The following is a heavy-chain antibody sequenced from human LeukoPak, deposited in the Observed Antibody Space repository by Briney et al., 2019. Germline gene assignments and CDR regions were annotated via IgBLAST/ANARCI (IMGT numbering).Heavy chain of an antibody. CDR3: AREGWIQLWLGWFDP. CDR2: IYTSGST. D-gene: IGHD5-18*01. J-gene: IGHJ5*02. Sequence: SETLSLTCTVSAGSISSYYWSWIRQPAGKGLEWIGRIYTSGSTNYNPSLKSRVTMSVDTSKNQFSLKLSSVTAADTAVYYCAREGWIQLWLGWFDPWGQGTLVTVSS. CDR1: AGSISSYY. V-gene: IGHV4-4*07.